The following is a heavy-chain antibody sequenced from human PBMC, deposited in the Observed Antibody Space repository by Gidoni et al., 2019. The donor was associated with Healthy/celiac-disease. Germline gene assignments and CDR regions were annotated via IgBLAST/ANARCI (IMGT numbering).Heavy chain of an antibody. CDR2: ISRSSSYI. V-gene: IGHV3-21*01. J-gene: IGHJ6*02. D-gene: IGHD3-22*01. CDR1: GFTFSSYS. Sequence: EVQLVESGGGLVKPGGSLRLSCAASGFTFSSYSMNWVRQAPGKGLEWVSSISRSSSYIYYADSVKGRFTISRDNAKNSLYLQMNSLRAEDTAVYYCARDGTPPQSGYYFLEGLAGRTYYYYGMDVWGQGTTVTVSS. CDR3: ARDGTPPQSGYYFLEGLAGRTYYYYGMDV.